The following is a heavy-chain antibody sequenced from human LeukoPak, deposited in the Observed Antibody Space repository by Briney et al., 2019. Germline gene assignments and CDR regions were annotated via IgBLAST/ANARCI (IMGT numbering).Heavy chain of an antibody. Sequence: GGSLRLSCAASGFTFSNYAVTWVRQTPGKGLEWVSSISSSSSYIYYADSVKGRFTISRDNAKNSLYLQMNSLRAEDTAVYYCARDQVRWYLGGQYNWFDPWGQGTLVTVSS. CDR1: GFTFSNYA. V-gene: IGHV3-21*01. D-gene: IGHD6-13*01. CDR3: ARDQVRWYLGGQYNWFDP. CDR2: ISSSSSYI. J-gene: IGHJ5*02.